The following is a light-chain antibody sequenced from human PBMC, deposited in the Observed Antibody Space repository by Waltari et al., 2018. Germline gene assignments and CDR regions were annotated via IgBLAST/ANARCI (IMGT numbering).Light chain of an antibody. CDR3: QSYDNSLSAVV. CDR2: GNT. V-gene: IGLV1-40*01. J-gene: IGLJ2*01. Sequence: QSVLTQPPSVYGAPGQRVPTPCRGTTPNIGAGSDVHWYQQVPGTAPKFLIYGNTNRPSGVPDRFSGSKSGTSASLAITGLQAEDEAHYYCQSYDNSLSAVVFGGGTQLTVL. CDR1: TPNIGAGSD.